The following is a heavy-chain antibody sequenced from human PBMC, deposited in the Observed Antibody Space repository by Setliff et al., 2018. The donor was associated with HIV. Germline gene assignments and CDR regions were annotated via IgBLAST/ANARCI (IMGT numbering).Heavy chain of an antibody. D-gene: IGHD1-1*01. CDR3: AREKGCDGGTCGKAFDV. J-gene: IGHJ3*01. V-gene: IGHV3-74*01. Sequence: PGGSLRLSCAASGFTFSSYWMHWVRQAPGKGLVWVSRINSDGSSTSYADSVKGRFTISRDTAKNTLYLQMNSLRAEDTAVYYCAREKGCDGGTCGKAFDVWGQGTMVTVS. CDR2: INSDGSST. CDR1: GFTFSSYW.